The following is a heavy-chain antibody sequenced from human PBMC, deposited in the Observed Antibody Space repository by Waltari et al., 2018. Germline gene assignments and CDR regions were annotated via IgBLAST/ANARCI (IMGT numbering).Heavy chain of an antibody. CDR3: ASDGSGADAFDI. D-gene: IGHD3-10*01. CDR2: IYHSGST. Sequence: QVQLQESGPGLVQPSGTLSPTCSAPGGSISRSNWWRWVRPPPGKGLEWIGEIYHSGSTNYNPSLKSRVTISVDKSKNQFSLKLSSVTAADTAVYYCASDGSGADAFDIWGQGTMVTVSS. J-gene: IGHJ3*02. V-gene: IGHV4-4*02. CDR1: GGSISRSNW.